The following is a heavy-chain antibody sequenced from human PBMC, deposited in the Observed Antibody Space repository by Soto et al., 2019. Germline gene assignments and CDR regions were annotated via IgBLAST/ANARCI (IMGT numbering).Heavy chain of an antibody. CDR1: GGSISSSDYY. V-gene: IGHV4-30-4*01. CDR3: ARGSGYDADY. Sequence: QGQLQELGPGLVKPSQTLSRACTVSGGSISSSDYYWSWIRQHPGKGLEWIGYIYYSGSTYYNPSLKSRVTISVDTSKNQFSLKLSSVTAADTAVYYCARGSGYDADYWGQGTLVTVSS. CDR2: IYYSGST. J-gene: IGHJ4*02. D-gene: IGHD5-12*01.